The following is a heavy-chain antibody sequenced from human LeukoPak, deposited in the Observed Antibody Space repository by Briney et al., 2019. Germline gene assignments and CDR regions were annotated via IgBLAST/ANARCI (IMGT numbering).Heavy chain of an antibody. CDR3: AKDRSLVVVIAILFDY. CDR2: ISGSGGST. CDR1: GFTFSSYA. J-gene: IGHJ4*02. V-gene: IGHV3-23*01. Sequence: GGSLRLSCAASGFTFSSYAMSWVRQAPGKGLEWVSAISGSGGSTYYADSVKGRFTISRDNSKNTLYLLMNSLRAEDTAVYYCAKDRSLVVVIAILFDYWGQGTLVTVSS. D-gene: IGHD2-21*01.